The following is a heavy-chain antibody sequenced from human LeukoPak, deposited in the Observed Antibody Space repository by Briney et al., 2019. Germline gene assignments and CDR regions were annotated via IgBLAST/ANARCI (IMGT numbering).Heavy chain of an antibody. V-gene: IGHV1-46*01. CDR1: GYTFTSYY. CDR3: ARDHKGDLSRSDYYYYMDV. D-gene: IGHD3-16*01. Sequence: ASVKVSCKASGYTFTSYYMHWVRQAPGQGLEWMGIINPSGGSTGYAQKFQGRVTMTRDMSTSTVYMELSSLRSEDTAVYYCARDHKGDLSRSDYYYYMDVWGKGTTVTASS. J-gene: IGHJ6*03. CDR2: INPSGGST.